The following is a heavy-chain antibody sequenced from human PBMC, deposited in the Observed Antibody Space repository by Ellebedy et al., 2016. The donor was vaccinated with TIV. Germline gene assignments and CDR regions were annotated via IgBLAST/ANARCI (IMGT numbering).Heavy chain of an antibody. CDR1: GFTFSTYA. CDR2: ISGSGGDTT. J-gene: IGHJ4*02. Sequence: GESLKISCAASGFTFSTYAMSWVRQAPGKGLEWVSAISGSGGDTTHFADSVKGRFTISRDNSKRSLYLQMNNLRVEDTGVYYCAREGNHKPFDYWGQGTLVTVSS. CDR3: AREGNHKPFDY. V-gene: IGHV3-23*01. D-gene: IGHD3-10*01.